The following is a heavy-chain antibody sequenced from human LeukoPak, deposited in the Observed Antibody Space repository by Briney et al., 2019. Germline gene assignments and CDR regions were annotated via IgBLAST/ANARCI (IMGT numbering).Heavy chain of an antibody. J-gene: IGHJ4*02. CDR2: IDQGGSEK. CDR3: ATDRDATWVKRFDY. Sequence: GGSLRLCCSASGFTFINYWMNLVREPPGQGLGLVGNIDQGGSEKNYVDSVKGRFTISRDNAKNSLYLQMNSLRAEDTAVYYCATDRDATWVKRFDYWGQGILVTVSS. D-gene: IGHD1-1*01. V-gene: IGHV3-7*01. CDR1: GFTFINYW.